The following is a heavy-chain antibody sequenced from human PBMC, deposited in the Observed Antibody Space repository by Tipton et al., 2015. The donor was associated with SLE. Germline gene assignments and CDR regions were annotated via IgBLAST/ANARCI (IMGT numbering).Heavy chain of an antibody. CDR2: ISSRSTTI. Sequence: SLRLSCAASGFSFTTYNMNWVRQAPGKGLEWLSYISSRSTTIYYADSVKGRFTISRDNANNSLYLQMNSLTTEDTAVYYCARTHCTDGVCQARDGAFDIWGQGTLVTVSS. CDR3: ARTHCTDGVCQARDGAFDI. V-gene: IGHV3-48*01. J-gene: IGHJ3*02. CDR1: GFSFTTYN. D-gene: IGHD2-8*01.